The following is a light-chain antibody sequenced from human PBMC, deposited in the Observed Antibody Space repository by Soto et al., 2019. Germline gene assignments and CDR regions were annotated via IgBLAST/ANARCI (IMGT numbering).Light chain of an antibody. CDR3: TSYVGNDSWV. CDR1: SSDVGAYKY. V-gene: IGLV2-8*01. CDR2: EVT. Sequence: QSALTQPPSASGSPGQSVTISCTGTSSDVGAYKYVSWYQQYPGKAPKLMIYEVTKRPSGVPDRFSGSKSGNTASLTVSGLHAEDEADYYCTSYVGNDSWVFGGGTKLTVL. J-gene: IGLJ3*02.